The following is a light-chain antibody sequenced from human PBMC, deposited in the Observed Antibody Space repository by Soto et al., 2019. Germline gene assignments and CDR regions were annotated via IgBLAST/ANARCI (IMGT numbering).Light chain of an antibody. V-gene: IGKV3-11*01. Sequence: EIVLTQSPATLSLSPGERATLSCRASQTVSSYLLWYQQKRGQAPRLLIYDASNRATGIPARFSGSGSGTDFTLTISSLEPEDFAVYYCQHRMNWPLTFGQGTRLENK. CDR2: DAS. CDR1: QTVSSY. CDR3: QHRMNWPLT. J-gene: IGKJ5*01.